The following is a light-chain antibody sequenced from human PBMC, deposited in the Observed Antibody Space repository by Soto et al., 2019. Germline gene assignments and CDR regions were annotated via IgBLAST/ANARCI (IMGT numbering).Light chain of an antibody. CDR3: CSYAGDVL. J-gene: IGLJ2*01. Sequence: QSVLTQPASVSGSPGQSITISCTGTSSDVGNSNLVSWYQHYPGKAPKLIIYEGSKRPSGVSDRFSGSKSGNTASLTISGLQAEDETDYYCCSYAGDVLFGGGTKLTVL. CDR2: EGS. V-gene: IGLV2-23*01. CDR1: SSDVGNSNL.